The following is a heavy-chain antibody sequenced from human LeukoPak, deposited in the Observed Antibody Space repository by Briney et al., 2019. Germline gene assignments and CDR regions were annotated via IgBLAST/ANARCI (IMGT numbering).Heavy chain of an antibody. Sequence: ASVKVSCKTSGYTFTTYDINWVRQATGQGLEWMGWMNPDSGDTDYAQKFQGRVTMTRGTSITTAYMELSSLRSEDTAVYYCARDRSPVVPAALLDYWGQGTLVTVSS. CDR2: MNPDSGDT. V-gene: IGHV1-8*01. J-gene: IGHJ4*02. D-gene: IGHD2-2*01. CDR1: GYTFTTYD. CDR3: ARDRSPVVPAALLDY.